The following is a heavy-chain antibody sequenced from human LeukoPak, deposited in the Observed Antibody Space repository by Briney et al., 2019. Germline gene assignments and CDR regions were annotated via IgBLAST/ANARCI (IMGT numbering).Heavy chain of an antibody. CDR1: GYSISSGYY. D-gene: IGHD6-13*01. CDR2: IYHSGTT. J-gene: IGHJ6*03. V-gene: IGHV4-38-2*01. Sequence: PSETLSLTCAVSGYSISSGYYWGWFRQPPGKGPEWIGGIYHSGTTYYNPSLKSRVTISVDTSKNQFSLMISSVTAADTAVYYCARQGGSNSPYYYYYMDVWGKGTTVTVSS. CDR3: ARQGGSNSPYYYYYMDV.